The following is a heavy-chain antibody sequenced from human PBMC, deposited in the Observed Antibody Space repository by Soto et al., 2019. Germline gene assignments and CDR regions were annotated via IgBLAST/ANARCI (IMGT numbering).Heavy chain of an antibody. CDR3: ARGDPVNYYYYYMDV. CDR2: INHSGST. CDR1: GGSFSDYY. J-gene: IGHJ6*03. Sequence: SETLSLTCAVYGGSFSDYYWSWIRQPPGKGLEWIGEINHSGSTNYNPSLKSRVTLSVDTSKNQFSLKLSSLTAADTAVYYCARGDPVNYYYYYMDVWGKGTTVTVSS. V-gene: IGHV4-34*01.